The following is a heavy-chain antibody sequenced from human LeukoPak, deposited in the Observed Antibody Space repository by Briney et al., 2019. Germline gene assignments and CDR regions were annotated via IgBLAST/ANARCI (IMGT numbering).Heavy chain of an antibody. J-gene: IGHJ4*02. CDR3: ARDQGSLTRSWYTGY. CDR2: INPFSGDT. D-gene: IGHD6-13*01. V-gene: IGHV1-2*06. Sequence: ASVKVSCKASGYTFTGYHIHWVRQAPGQGLEWMGRINPFSGDTNFAQKFQGRVTMTRDTSITTAYMDLSSLTPDDTAVYFCARDQGSLTRSWYTGYWGQGTQVTVSS. CDR1: GYTFTGYH.